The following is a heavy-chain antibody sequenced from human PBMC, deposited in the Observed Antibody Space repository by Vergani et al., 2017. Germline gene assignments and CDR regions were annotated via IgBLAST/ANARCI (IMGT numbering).Heavy chain of an antibody. CDR3: ARDPRMVRGVWFDY. CDR1: GYTFTSYD. Sequence: QVQLVQSGAEVKKPGASVKVSCKASGYTFTSYDINWVRQATGQGLEWMGWMNPNSGNTGYAQKFQGRVTMTRNTSISTAYMELRSLRSDDTAVYYCARDPRMVRGVWFDYWGQGTMVTVSS. D-gene: IGHD3-10*01. V-gene: IGHV1-8*01. J-gene: IGHJ3*01. CDR2: MNPNSGNT.